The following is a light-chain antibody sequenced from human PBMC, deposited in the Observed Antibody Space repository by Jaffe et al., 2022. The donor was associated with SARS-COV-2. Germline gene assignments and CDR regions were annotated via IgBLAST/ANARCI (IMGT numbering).Light chain of an antibody. V-gene: IGLV2-14*03. CDR1: SSDIGSYNY. CDR3: NSYTSSTSLV. J-gene: IGLJ2*01. Sequence: QSALTQPASVSGSPGQSISISCTGTSSDIGSYNYVSWYQQHPGKAPKLMISDVSNRPSGVSNRFSGSKSGNTASLTISGLQAEDEADYYCNSYTSSTSLVFGGGTKLTVL. CDR2: DVS.